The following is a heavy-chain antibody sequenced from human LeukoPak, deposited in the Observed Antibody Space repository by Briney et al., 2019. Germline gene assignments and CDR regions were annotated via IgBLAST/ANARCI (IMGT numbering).Heavy chain of an antibody. V-gene: IGHV4-34*01. D-gene: IGHD4-23*01. CDR3: ARDSAVYGGPSI. CDR2: INHSGST. J-gene: IGHJ3*02. CDR1: GGSFSGYY. Sequence: SETLSLTCAVYGGSFSGYYWSWIRQPPGKGLEWIGEINHSGSTNYNPSLKSRVTISVDTSKNQFSLKLSSVTAADTAVYYCARDSAVYGGPSIWGQGTMVTVSS.